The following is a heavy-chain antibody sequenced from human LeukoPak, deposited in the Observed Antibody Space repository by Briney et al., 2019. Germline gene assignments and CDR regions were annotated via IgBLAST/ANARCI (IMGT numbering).Heavy chain of an antibody. J-gene: IGHJ4*02. V-gene: IGHV3-49*04. CDR2: IRSEAYGGTT. Sequence: GGSLRLSCTASGFTFGDYAMSWVRQAPGKGLEWVGFIRSEAYGGTTEYAASVKGRFTISRDDSKSIAYLQMNSLKTEDTAVYYCTRWTAAFDYWGQGTLVTVSS. D-gene: IGHD3/OR15-3a*01. CDR1: GFTFGDYA. CDR3: TRWTAAFDY.